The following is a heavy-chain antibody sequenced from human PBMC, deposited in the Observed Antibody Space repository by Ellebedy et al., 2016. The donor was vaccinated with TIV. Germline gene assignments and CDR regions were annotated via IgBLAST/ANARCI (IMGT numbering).Heavy chain of an antibody. CDR3: ARHIVVPTPGFEY. V-gene: IGHV4-59*08. CDR2: FYGSGTT. D-gene: IGHD2-21*01. J-gene: IGHJ4*02. Sequence: GSLRLSCSVSDNSISDYYWSWIRQPPGKGLEWIGHFYGSGTTDYKPSLKGRVTISADTTKNQFYLKLNSVTAADTAVYFCARHIVVPTPGFEYWGQGILVTVSS. CDR1: DNSISDYY.